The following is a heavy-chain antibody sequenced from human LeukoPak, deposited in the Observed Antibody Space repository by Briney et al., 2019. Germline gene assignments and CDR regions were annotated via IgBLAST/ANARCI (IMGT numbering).Heavy chain of an antibody. D-gene: IGHD3-10*01. CDR3: ARGGYYGSGNDFRFDP. Sequence: PSQTLSLTCTVSGGSISSGSYYWSWIRQSPGKGLECIGYIHCTGSTNYNPSLKSRVTISVETSKNQFSLKLKSVTAADTAAYYCARGGYYGSGNDFRFDPWGQGTLVTVSS. V-gene: IGHV4-61*01. J-gene: IGHJ5*02. CDR2: IHCTGST. CDR1: GGSISSGSYY.